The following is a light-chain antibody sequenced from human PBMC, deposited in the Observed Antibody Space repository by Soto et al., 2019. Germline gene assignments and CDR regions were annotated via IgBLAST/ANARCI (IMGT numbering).Light chain of an antibody. Sequence: QSVLTQPPSVSGAPGQRVTISCTGSSSNIGAGYDVHWYQQLPGTAPKLLIYGNSNRPSGVPDRFSGSKSGTSASLAITGLHAADEPDYYCQSYDRSLSAAVFGGGTQLTVL. CDR3: QSYDRSLSAAV. V-gene: IGLV1-40*01. J-gene: IGLJ2*01. CDR1: SSNIGAGYD. CDR2: GNS.